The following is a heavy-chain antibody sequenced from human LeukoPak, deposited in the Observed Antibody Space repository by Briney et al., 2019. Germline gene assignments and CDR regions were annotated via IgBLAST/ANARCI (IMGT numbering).Heavy chain of an antibody. V-gene: IGHV4-61*02. CDR1: GGSISSSSYY. Sequence: SETLSLTCTVSGGSISSSSYYWSWIRQPAGKGLEWIGRIYTSGSTNYNPSLKSRVTMSVDTSKNQFSLKLSSVTAADTAVYYCARDSVDYYDSSGYYHSSMDVWGKGTTVTVSS. CDR3: ARDSVDYYDSSGYYHSSMDV. D-gene: IGHD3-22*01. CDR2: IYTSGST. J-gene: IGHJ6*03.